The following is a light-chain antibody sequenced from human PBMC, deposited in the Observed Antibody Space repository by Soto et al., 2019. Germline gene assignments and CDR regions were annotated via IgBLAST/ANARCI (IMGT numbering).Light chain of an antibody. Sequence: EIVLTQSPGTLSLSPGERATLSCRASESIRNNYLAWYQQIPGQPPRVLIHDASTRSTGTPDRFSGSGSGTEFTLTISRLEPEDFAVYYCQQSGSTPWTFGQGTKVEIK. CDR3: QQSGSTPWT. J-gene: IGKJ1*01. V-gene: IGKV3-20*01. CDR1: ESIRNNY. CDR2: DAS.